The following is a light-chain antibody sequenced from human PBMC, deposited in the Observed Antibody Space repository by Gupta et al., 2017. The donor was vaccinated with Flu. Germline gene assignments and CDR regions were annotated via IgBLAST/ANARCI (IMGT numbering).Light chain of an antibody. J-gene: IGLJ2*01. Sequence: SYVLTQPPSVSVAPGQTARITCGGNNIGGKSVHWYQQRPGQAPVLLVSADTDRPSGIPERFSGSNSGNTATLTISRVEAGDEADYYCQVWDSSTDHVVFGGGTKLTVL. CDR1: NIGGKS. CDR2: ADT. CDR3: QVWDSSTDHVV. V-gene: IGLV3-21*02.